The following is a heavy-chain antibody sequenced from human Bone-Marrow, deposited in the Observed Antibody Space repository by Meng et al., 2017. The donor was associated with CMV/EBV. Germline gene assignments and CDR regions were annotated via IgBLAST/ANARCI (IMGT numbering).Heavy chain of an antibody. CDR1: GFTFSSYS. J-gene: IGHJ3*02. Sequence: GESLKISCAASGFTFSSYSMNWVRQAPGKGLEWVSYISSRSTDIYYSDSVKGRFTISRDDANNSLYLQMNSLRAEDTAVYYCARPYGGNSQGAFDIWGQGTMVTVSS. V-gene: IGHV3-21*05. D-gene: IGHD4-23*01. CDR3: ARPYGGNSQGAFDI. CDR2: ISSRSTDI.